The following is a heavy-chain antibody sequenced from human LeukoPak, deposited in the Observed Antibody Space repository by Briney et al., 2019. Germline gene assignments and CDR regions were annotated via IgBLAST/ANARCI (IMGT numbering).Heavy chain of an antibody. CDR2: IHISGNT. D-gene: IGHD6-6*01. CDR3: AREGSMTARPFVSIDY. CDR1: GGSISTYY. Sequence: KPSGTLSLNCTVSGGSISTYYWSWIRQPAGKGLEWIGRIHISGNTDYNPSLESRVTMSVHTSKNQFSLKLTSVTAADTAVYYCAREGSMTARPFVSIDYWGQGTLVTVSS. V-gene: IGHV4-4*07. J-gene: IGHJ4*02.